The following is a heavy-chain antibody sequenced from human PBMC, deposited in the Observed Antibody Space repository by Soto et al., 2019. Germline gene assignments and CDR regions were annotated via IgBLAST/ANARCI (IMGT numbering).Heavy chain of an antibody. CDR2: ISNDGSNK. CDR3: AKDKGIVVVPAAIGNY. CDR1: GFTFSNYG. J-gene: IGHJ4*02. D-gene: IGHD2-2*01. V-gene: IGHV3-30*18. Sequence: QVQLVESGGGVVQPGRSLRLSCTASGFTFSNYGMHWVRQAPGKGLEWVAVISNDGSNKYYADSVKGRFTISRDNSKNTLDLEMNSLRDEDTAVYYCAKDKGIVVVPAAIGNYWGQGTLVTVSS.